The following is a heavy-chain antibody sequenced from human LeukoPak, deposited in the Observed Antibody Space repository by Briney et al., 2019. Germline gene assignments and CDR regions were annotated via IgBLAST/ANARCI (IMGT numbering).Heavy chain of an antibody. Sequence: PGGSLRLPCVASGFTFSTFAMNWVRQAPGKGLEWVSTISETGRSTYYADSVKGQFTMSRDNSKNTLYLQMNSLRAEDTAVYYCVKDTVDIVATTFRYWGQGTLVTVSS. CDR3: VKDTVDIVATTFRY. CDR1: GFTFSTFA. CDR2: ISETGRST. D-gene: IGHD5-12*01. J-gene: IGHJ4*02. V-gene: IGHV3-23*01.